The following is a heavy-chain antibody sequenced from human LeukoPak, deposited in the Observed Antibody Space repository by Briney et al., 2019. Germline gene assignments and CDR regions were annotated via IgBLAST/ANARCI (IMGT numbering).Heavy chain of an antibody. J-gene: IGHJ4*02. D-gene: IGHD2-21*01. CDR1: GFTFSSYG. CDR2: IRYDGSNK. Sequence: GGSLRLSCAASGFTFSSYGMHWVRQAPGKGLEWVAFIRYDGSNKYYADSVKGRFTISRDNSKNTLYLQMNSLRAEDTAVYYCAKFLPTHIVVANYYFDYWGQGTLVTVSS. V-gene: IGHV3-30*02. CDR3: AKFLPTHIVVANYYFDY.